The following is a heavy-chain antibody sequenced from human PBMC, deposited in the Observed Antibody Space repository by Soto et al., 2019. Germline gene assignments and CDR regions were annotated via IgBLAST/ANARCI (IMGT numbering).Heavy chain of an antibody. J-gene: IGHJ4*02. CDR1: GFTFSSYE. CDR2: ISSSGSTI. Sequence: GGSLRLSCAASGFTFSSYEMNWVRQAPGKGLEWVSYISSSGSTIYYADSVKGRFTISRDNAKNSLYLQMNSLRAKDTAVYYCARERRYSSSSYFDYWGQGTLVTVSS. V-gene: IGHV3-48*03. CDR3: ARERRYSSSSYFDY. D-gene: IGHD6-6*01.